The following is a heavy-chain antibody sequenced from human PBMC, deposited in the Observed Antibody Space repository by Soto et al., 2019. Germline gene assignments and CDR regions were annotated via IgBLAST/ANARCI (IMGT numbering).Heavy chain of an antibody. Sequence: GGSLRLSCAASGFTFSSYAMSWVRQAPGKGLEWVSAISGSGGSTYYADSVKGRFTISRDNSKNTLYLQMNSLRAEDTAVYYCANQATDTGYCSGGSCYYYFDYWGQGTLVTVSS. CDR2: ISGSGGST. CDR1: GFTFSSYA. J-gene: IGHJ4*02. CDR3: ANQATDTGYCSGGSCYYYFDY. D-gene: IGHD2-15*01. V-gene: IGHV3-23*01.